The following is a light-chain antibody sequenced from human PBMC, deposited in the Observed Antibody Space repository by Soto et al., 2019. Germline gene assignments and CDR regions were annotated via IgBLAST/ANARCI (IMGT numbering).Light chain of an antibody. V-gene: IGKV3-20*01. CDR3: HQYDSSPLT. J-gene: IGKJ4*01. Sequence: EIVLTQSPGTLSLSPGERATLSCRASQSVSSSYLAWYQQKPGQAPRLLIYGASSRATGIPDRFSGSGPGTDFTLTISRLGPEDFAVYYCHQYDSSPLTFGGGTKVEIK. CDR2: GAS. CDR1: QSVSSSY.